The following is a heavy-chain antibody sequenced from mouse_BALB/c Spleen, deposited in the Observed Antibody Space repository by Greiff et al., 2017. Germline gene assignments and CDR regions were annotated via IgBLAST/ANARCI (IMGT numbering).Heavy chain of an antibody. CDR2: IRLKSNNYAT. Sequence: DVMLVESGGGLVQPGGSMKLSCVASGFTFSNYWLNWVRQSPEKGLEWVAEIRLKSNNYATHYAESVKGRFTISRDDSKSSVYLQMNNLRAEDTGIYYCTRDAIGYAMDYWGQGTSVTVSS. CDR1: GFTFSNYW. V-gene: IGHV6-6*02. J-gene: IGHJ4*01. CDR3: TRDAIGYAMDY.